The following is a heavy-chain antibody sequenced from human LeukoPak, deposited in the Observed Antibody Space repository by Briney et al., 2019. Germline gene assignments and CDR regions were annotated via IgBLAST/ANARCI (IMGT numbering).Heavy chain of an antibody. V-gene: IGHV4-39*01. CDR3: ARVGRLTGYYTWFDP. CDR1: GGSISGSTYY. Sequence: SETLSLTCTVSGGSISGSTYYWGWIRQPPGKGLEWIGSIYYGGSTYYNPSLKSRVTISVDTSKNQFSLKLSSVTAADTAVYYCARVGRLTGYYTWFDPWGQGTLVTVSS. CDR2: IYYGGST. D-gene: IGHD3-9*01. J-gene: IGHJ5*02.